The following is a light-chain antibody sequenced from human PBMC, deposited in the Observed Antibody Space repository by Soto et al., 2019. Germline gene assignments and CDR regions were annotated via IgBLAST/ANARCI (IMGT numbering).Light chain of an antibody. V-gene: IGKV3-15*01. CDR1: QSVSST. CDR2: GAS. CDR3: QQYYSWPYT. J-gene: IGKJ2*01. Sequence: EIVMTQSPATLSVSPGESVTLSCRASQSVSSTLAWYQQKFGQAPRLLIYGASTGATGIPARFSGYGSGTEFTLTISSLQSEDFAVYYCQQYYSWPYTFGQGTKLVIK.